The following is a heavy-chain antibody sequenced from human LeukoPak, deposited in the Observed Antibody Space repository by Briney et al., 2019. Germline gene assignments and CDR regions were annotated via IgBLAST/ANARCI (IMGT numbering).Heavy chain of an antibody. D-gene: IGHD3-16*01. CDR3: ARDRLGGFLDP. V-gene: IGHV4-59*01. J-gene: IGHJ5*02. CDR1: GASISSYY. Sequence: SETLSLTCTVSGASISSYYWSWIRQPPGKGLEWIGYIYYSGSTNYNPSLKSRVTISVDTSKNQFSLKLSSVTAADTAVYYCARDRLGGFLDPWGQGTLVTVSS. CDR2: IYYSGST.